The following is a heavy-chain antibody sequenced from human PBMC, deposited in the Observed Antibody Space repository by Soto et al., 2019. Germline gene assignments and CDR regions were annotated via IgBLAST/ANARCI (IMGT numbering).Heavy chain of an antibody. Sequence: PSETLSLPCTVSGGSLSSHYWRWIRQPPGKGLEWIGYIYYSGSTNYNPSLKSRVTISVDTSKNQFSLKLSSVTAADTAVYYCARGGWSMDVWGRGTTVTVSS. CDR2: IYYSGST. CDR1: GGSLSSHY. J-gene: IGHJ6*02. V-gene: IGHV4-59*11. CDR3: ARGGWSMDV. D-gene: IGHD2-15*01.